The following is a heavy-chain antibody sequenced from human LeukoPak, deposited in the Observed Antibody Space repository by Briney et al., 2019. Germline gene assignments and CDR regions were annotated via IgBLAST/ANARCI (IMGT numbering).Heavy chain of an antibody. D-gene: IGHD1-26*01. V-gene: IGHV3-11*01. CDR2: ISSSGSTI. CDR1: GFTFSDYY. Sequence: PGRSLRLSCAASGFTFSDYYMTWIRQAPGKGLEWLSHISSSGSTIYYADSVKGRFTISRDNANNSLYLQMNSLRAADTAVYYCAKDSTPRGGGSYYFDYWGQGTLVTVSS. CDR3: AKDSTPRGGGSYYFDY. J-gene: IGHJ4*02.